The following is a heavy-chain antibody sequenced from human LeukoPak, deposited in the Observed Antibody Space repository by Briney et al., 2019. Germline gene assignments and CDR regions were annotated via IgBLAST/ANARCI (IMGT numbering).Heavy chain of an antibody. V-gene: IGHV3-33*01. CDR1: GFTFSSYG. CDR3: ARDDGSGSYIDY. Sequence: GRSLRLSCAASGFTFSSYGMHSVRQAPGKGLEWVAVIWYDGSNKYYADSVKGRFTISRDNSKNTLYLQMNSLRAEDTAVYYCARDDGSGSYIDYWGQGTLVTVSS. CDR2: IWYDGSNK. J-gene: IGHJ4*02. D-gene: IGHD1-26*01.